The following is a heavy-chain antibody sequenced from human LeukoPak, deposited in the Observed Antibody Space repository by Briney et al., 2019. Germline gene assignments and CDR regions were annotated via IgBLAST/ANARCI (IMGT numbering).Heavy chain of an antibody. CDR3: ARISRWGPY. J-gene: IGHJ4*02. CDR1: GFTFSSYA. Sequence: GGSLRLSCVVSGFTFSSYAMNWVRQAPGQGLEWVSGITGSGGSTYYADSVKGRFTISRDNSKNTLYLQMNSLGAEDTAVYYCARISRWGPYWGQGILVTVSS. V-gene: IGHV3-23*01. D-gene: IGHD3-16*01. CDR2: ITGSGGST.